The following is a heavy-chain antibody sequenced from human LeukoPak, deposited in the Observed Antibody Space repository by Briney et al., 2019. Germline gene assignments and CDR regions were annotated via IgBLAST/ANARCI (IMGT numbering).Heavy chain of an antibody. Sequence: PSETLSLTCTVSGGSISSYYWSWIRQPPGKGPEWIGYIYYSGSTNYNPSLKSRVTISVDTSKNQFSLKLSSVTAADTAVYYCARRVAVAGMYYYYGMDVWGQGTTVTVSS. CDR3: ARRVAVAGMYYYYGMDV. CDR2: IYYSGST. CDR1: GGSISSYY. V-gene: IGHV4-59*08. J-gene: IGHJ6*02. D-gene: IGHD6-19*01.